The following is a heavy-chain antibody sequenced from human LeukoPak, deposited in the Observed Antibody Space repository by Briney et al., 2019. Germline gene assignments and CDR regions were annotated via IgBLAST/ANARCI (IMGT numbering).Heavy chain of an antibody. CDR2: ISYDGSNK. Sequence: GRSLRLSCAASGFTFSSYAMHWVCQAPGKGLEWVAVISYDGSNKYYADSVKGRFTISRDNSKNTLYLQMNSLRAEDTAVYYCATINPPNYDSSGYPIDYWGQGTLVTVSS. CDR3: ATINPPNYDSSGYPIDY. J-gene: IGHJ4*02. D-gene: IGHD3-22*01. CDR1: GFTFSSYA. V-gene: IGHV3-30-3*01.